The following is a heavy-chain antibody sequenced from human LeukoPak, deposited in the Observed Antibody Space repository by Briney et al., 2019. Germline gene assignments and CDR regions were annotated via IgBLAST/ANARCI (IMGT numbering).Heavy chain of an antibody. Sequence: SETLSLTSTVAGGSISSYYWSWIRQPAGKGLEWIGRIYTSGSTNYNPSLKSRVTMSVDTSKHQFSLKLSSVTAADTAVYYCARDLPPLGYCSSTSCYGFNWFDPWGQGTLVTVSS. CDR2: IYTSGST. J-gene: IGHJ5*02. CDR3: ARDLPPLGYCSSTSCYGFNWFDP. V-gene: IGHV4-4*07. D-gene: IGHD2-2*01. CDR1: GGSISSYY.